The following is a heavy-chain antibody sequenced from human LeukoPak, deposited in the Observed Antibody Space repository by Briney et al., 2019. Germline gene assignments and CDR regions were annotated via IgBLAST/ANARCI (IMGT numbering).Heavy chain of an antibody. CDR1: GGSISSSW. D-gene: IGHD4-23*01. Sequence: SETLSLTCAVSGGSISSSWWSWVRQPPGKGLEWIGEIFHSGSTNYNPSLKSRVTISVDTSKNQFSLKLSSVTAADTAVYYCARDSQTTVLTALSLWGQGTLVTVSS. V-gene: IGHV4-4*02. J-gene: IGHJ4*02. CDR3: ARDSQTTVLTALSL. CDR2: IFHSGST.